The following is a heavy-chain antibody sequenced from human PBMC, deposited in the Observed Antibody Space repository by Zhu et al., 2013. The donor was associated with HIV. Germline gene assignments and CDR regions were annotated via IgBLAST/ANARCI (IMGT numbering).Heavy chain of an antibody. D-gene: IGHD2-2*01. J-gene: IGHJ4*02. CDR1: GYTFTSYG. CDR2: ISAYNDYT. V-gene: IGHV1-18*01. Sequence: QVQLVQSGAEVKKPGASVKVSCKTSGYTFTSYGVTWVRQAPGQGLEWMGWISAYNDYTNYAQKFKSRVTMTIDISTNTVYMDLARLKFDDTAVYYCARDPDAAFDPVGVPAALKRIDYWDQGTLVTVSS. CDR3: ARDPDAAFDPVGVPAALKRIDY.